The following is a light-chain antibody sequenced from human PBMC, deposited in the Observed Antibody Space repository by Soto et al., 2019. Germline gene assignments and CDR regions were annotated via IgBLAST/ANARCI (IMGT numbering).Light chain of an antibody. CDR3: QQYNDSFPYT. J-gene: IGKJ2*01. Sequence: DIQMTQSPSRLCASAGDRVTITCRSSQSIGNWLAWYQQKPGKAPELLIYKGSDLQSGVPSRFSGSGSGAEFTLTISSLQPDDFATYYCQQYNDSFPYTFGQGTKVDIK. V-gene: IGKV1-5*03. CDR2: KGS. CDR1: QSIGNW.